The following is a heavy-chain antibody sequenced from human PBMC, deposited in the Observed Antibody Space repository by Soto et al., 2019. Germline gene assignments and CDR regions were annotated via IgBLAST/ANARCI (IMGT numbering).Heavy chain of an antibody. J-gene: IGHJ5*02. Sequence: PGGSLRLSCAASGFTFSSYGMHWVRQAPGKGLEWVAVISYDGSNKYYADSVKGRFTISRDNSKNTLFLQLNSLKIEDTAVYYCATHWGAYTSGWPWGQGTLVTVSS. CDR1: GFTFSSYG. D-gene: IGHD6-19*01. CDR2: ISYDGSNK. CDR3: ATHWGAYTSGWP. V-gene: IGHV3-30*03.